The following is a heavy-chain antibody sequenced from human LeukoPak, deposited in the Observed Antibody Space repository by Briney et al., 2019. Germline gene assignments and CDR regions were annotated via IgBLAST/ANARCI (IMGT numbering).Heavy chain of an antibody. Sequence: GGSLRLSCAASGFTFSTYSMTWVRQAPGKGLEWLSFISSSSSTIYYADSVKGRFTIPRDNAKNSLYLQMNSLRDEDTAVYYCARLWFGELSFFDYWGQGTLVTVSS. CDR1: GFTFSTYS. J-gene: IGHJ4*02. CDR2: ISSSSSTI. CDR3: ARLWFGELSFFDY. V-gene: IGHV3-48*02. D-gene: IGHD3-10*01.